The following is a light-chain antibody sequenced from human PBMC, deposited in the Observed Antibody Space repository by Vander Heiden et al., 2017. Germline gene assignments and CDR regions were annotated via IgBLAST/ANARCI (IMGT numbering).Light chain of an antibody. CDR3: QQCNNNPRT. J-gene: IGKJ1*01. Sequence: DTHMTHSPSTLSASVGDRVTTTCLASQSIRNQLTWYQQKPGKAPKSLIYQASKLQSGVPSRFSGSGSGTEFTLTISSLQPDDFATYYCQQCNNNPRTFGQGTKVEIK. CDR2: QAS. V-gene: IGKV1-5*03. CDR1: QSIRNQ.